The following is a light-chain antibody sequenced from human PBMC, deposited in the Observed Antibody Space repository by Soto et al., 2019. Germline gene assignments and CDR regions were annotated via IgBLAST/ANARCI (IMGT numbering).Light chain of an antibody. CDR3: CSYAGSYTVV. J-gene: IGLJ2*01. Sequence: QSALTQPRSVSGSPGQSVTISCTGTSSDVGGYNYVSWYQQHPGKAPKLMIYDVNKRPSGVPGRFSGSKSGNTASLTISGLQAEDEADYYCCSYAGSYTVVFGGGTKLTVL. V-gene: IGLV2-11*01. CDR2: DVN. CDR1: SSDVGGYNY.